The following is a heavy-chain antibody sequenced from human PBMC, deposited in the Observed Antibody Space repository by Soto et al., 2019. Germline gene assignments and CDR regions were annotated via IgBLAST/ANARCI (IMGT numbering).Heavy chain of an antibody. CDR3: ARGPKYSGYDY. Sequence: PSETLSLTCAVYGGSFSGYYWSWIRQPPGKGLEWIGEINHSGSTNYNPSLKSRVTISVDASKNQFSLKLSSVTAADTAVYYCARGPKYSGYDYWGQGTLVTVSS. CDR1: GGSFSGYY. D-gene: IGHD5-12*01. J-gene: IGHJ4*02. CDR2: INHSGST. V-gene: IGHV4-34*01.